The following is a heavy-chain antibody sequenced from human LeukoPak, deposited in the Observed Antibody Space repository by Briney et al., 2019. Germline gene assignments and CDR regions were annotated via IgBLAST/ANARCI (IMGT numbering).Heavy chain of an antibody. CDR1: GYSFTSNW. J-gene: IGHJ4*02. Sequence: GESLKISCKGSGYSFTSNWIGWVRQMPGKGLEWMGIIHSGDSDTRYSPSFQGQVTISADKSVSTAYLQWSSLKASDTAMYYCARQGPIQLDSWGQGTLVTVSS. CDR2: IHSGDSDT. V-gene: IGHV5-51*01. D-gene: IGHD5-18*01. CDR3: ARQGPIQLDS.